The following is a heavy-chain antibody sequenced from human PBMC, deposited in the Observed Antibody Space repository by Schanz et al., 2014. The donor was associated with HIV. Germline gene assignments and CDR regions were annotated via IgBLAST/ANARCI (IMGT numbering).Heavy chain of an antibody. V-gene: IGHV1-2*02. CDR2: INPNSGGT. D-gene: IGHD3-10*01. CDR1: GYTFSNYD. CDR3: ASYGGGY. Sequence: VQLVQSGAEVKKSGASVKVSCKASGYTFSNYDINWVRQAPGQGLEWMGGINPNSGGTKSAQKFQGRVTMTRDTSISTAYMELRSLRSDDTAIYYCASYGGGYRGQGTLVTVSS. J-gene: IGHJ4*02.